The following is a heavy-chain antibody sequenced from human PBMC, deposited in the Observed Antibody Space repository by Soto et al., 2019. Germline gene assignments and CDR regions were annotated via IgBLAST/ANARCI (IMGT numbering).Heavy chain of an antibody. CDR3: ARGLYYYDSSGYLDAFDI. V-gene: IGHV3-33*01. D-gene: IGHD3-22*01. J-gene: IGHJ3*02. CDR1: GFTFSSYG. Sequence: GGSLRLSCAASGFTFSSYGMHWVRQAPGKGLEWVAVIWYDGSNKYYADSVKGRFTISRDNSKNTLYLQMNSLRAEDTAVYYCARGLYYYDSSGYLDAFDIWGQGTMVTVSS. CDR2: IWYDGSNK.